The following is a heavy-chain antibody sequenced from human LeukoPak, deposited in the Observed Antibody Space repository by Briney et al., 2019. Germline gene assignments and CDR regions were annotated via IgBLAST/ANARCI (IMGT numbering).Heavy chain of an antibody. V-gene: IGHV1-3*01. CDR1: GYTFTSYA. J-gene: IGHJ4*02. D-gene: IGHD3-22*01. Sequence: ASVTVSCKASGYTFTSYAMHWVRQAPGQRLEWMGWINAGNGNTKYSQKFQGRVTITRDTSASTAYMELSSLRSEDTAVYYCARDYDDSSGYSYWGQGTLVTVSS. CDR3: ARDYDDSSGYSY. CDR2: INAGNGNT.